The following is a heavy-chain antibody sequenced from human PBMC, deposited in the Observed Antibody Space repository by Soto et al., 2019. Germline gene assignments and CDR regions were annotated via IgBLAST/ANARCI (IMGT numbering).Heavy chain of an antibody. J-gene: IGHJ4*02. CDR3: ARSRQTETSRFDF. V-gene: IGHV4-31*03. Sequence: QVQLQESGPGLVRPSQTLSLTCTVSGASISSDGYYWGWIRQHPGKGLEYIAYMYYSGITYYNPSLKSRVTMSVDASKNQLSLKLSSVTAADTAVYYCARSRQTETSRFDFWGQGALVTVSS. CDR1: GASISSDGYY. CDR2: MYYSGIT.